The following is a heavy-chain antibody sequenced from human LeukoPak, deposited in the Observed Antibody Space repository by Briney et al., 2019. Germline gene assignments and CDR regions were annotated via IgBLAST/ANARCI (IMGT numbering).Heavy chain of an antibody. V-gene: IGHV1-8*03. Sequence: ASVKVSCXASGYTFTSYGINWVRQATGQGLEWMGWMNPNSGNTGYAQKFQGRVTITRNTSISTAYMELSSLRSEDTAVYYCARRATAMAYYYYMDVWGKGTTVTVSS. D-gene: IGHD5-24*01. CDR1: GYTFTSYG. CDR3: ARRATAMAYYYYMDV. CDR2: MNPNSGNT. J-gene: IGHJ6*03.